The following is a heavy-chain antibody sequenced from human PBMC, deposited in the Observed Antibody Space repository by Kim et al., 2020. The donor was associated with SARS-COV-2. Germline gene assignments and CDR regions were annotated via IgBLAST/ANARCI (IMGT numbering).Heavy chain of an antibody. D-gene: IGHD3-22*01. J-gene: IGHJ4*02. CDR2: IIPIFGTA. CDR1: GGTFSSYA. CDR3: ARDRKDYYDSSGYSDFDY. V-gene: IGHV1-69*13. Sequence: SVKVSCKASGGTFSSYAISWVRQAPGQGLEWMGGIIPIFGTANYAQKFQGRVTITADESTSTAYMELSSLRSEDTAVYYCARDRKDYYDSSGYSDFDYWGQGTLVTVSS.